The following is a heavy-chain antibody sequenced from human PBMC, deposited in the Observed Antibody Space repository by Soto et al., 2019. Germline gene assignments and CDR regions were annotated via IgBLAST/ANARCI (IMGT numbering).Heavy chain of an antibody. D-gene: IGHD6-6*01. CDR3: ASGRTDDGSSLDN. J-gene: IGHJ4*02. V-gene: IGHV1-69*01. CDR1: GGTFSSYA. CDR2: IIPIFGTA. Sequence: SGKVSCKASGGTFSSYAISWVRQAPGQGLEWMGGIIPIFGTANYAQKFQGRVTITADESTSTAYMELSSLRSEDTAVYSCASGRTDDGSSLDNWGQGTRVTVSS.